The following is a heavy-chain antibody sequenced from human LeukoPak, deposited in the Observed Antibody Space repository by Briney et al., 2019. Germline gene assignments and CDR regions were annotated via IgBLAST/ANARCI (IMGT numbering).Heavy chain of an antibody. J-gene: IGHJ6*02. Sequence: SVKVSCKASGYTFTSYGISWVRQAPGQGLEWMGGIIPIFGTANYAQKFQGRVTITADESTSTAYMELSSLRSEDTAVYYCASVSHGGSAQGPEYYYYGMDVWGQGTTVTVSS. D-gene: IGHD3-16*01. CDR3: ASVSHGGSAQGPEYYYYGMDV. CDR2: IIPIFGTA. V-gene: IGHV1-69*13. CDR1: GYTFTSYG.